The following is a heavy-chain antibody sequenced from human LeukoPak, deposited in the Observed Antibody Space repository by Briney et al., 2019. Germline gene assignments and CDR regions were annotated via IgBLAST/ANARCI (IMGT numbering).Heavy chain of an antibody. CDR1: GVSISSYY. J-gene: IGHJ4*02. D-gene: IGHD6-13*01. V-gene: IGHV4-59*01. CDR3: AREDRAAADYYFDY. CDR2: IFYSGST. Sequence: SETLSLTCTVSGVSISSYYWSWIRQPPGKGLEWIGYIFYSGSTNYNPSLKSRVTISGDTSKNQFSLKLSSVTAADTAVYYCAREDRAAADYYFDYWGQGTLVTVSS.